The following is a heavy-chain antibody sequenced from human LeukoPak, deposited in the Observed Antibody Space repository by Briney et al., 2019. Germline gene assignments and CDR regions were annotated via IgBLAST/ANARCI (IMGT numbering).Heavy chain of an antibody. V-gene: IGHV3-74*01. D-gene: IGHD4-11*01. CDR3: ARHHMATVTASFDY. CDR1: GIIFSDYW. CDR2: INRDGSST. Sequence: GGSLRLSCAASGIIFSDYWMHWVRQAPGKGLIWVSRINRDGSSTSYADSVKGRFTISRDNAKNTLYLQMNSLRAEDTGVYYCARHHMATVTASFDYWGQGTLVTVSS. J-gene: IGHJ4*02.